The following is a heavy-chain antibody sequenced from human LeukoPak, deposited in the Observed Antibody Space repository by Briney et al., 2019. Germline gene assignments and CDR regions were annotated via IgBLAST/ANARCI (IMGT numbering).Heavy chain of an antibody. V-gene: IGHV4-61*01. CDR3: ARAAYSGSYHSDY. Sequence: TPSLTCTVSGGSVNSGSYYWNWIRQPPGKGLEWIGYIYYSGSTNYNPSLKSRVTISVDTSKNQFSLKLSSVTAADTAVYYCARAAYSGSYHSDYWGQGTLVTVSS. CDR2: IYYSGST. D-gene: IGHD1-26*01. CDR1: GGSVNSGSYY. J-gene: IGHJ4*02.